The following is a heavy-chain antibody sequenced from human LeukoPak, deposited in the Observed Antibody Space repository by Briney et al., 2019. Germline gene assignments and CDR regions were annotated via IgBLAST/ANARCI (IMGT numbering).Heavy chain of an antibody. J-gene: IGHJ3*02. D-gene: IGHD1-26*01. Sequence: GGFLRLSCAASGFSFSPYSMNWLRQAPGKGLEWVSYIDSSSGTIYYADSVRGRFTISRDNAKNSLYLQMNSLRAEDTAVYYCAREVWSESYHPFVAFDIWGQGTMVTVSS. V-gene: IGHV3-48*04. CDR1: GFSFSPYS. CDR3: AREVWSESYHPFVAFDI. CDR2: IDSSSGTI.